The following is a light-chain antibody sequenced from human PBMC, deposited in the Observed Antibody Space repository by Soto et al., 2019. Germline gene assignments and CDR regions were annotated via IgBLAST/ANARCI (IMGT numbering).Light chain of an antibody. J-gene: IGKJ1*01. CDR3: QQYHNWPA. V-gene: IGKV3-20*01. CDR2: GVS. Sequence: ETVLTQSPGTLYFSPGERATLSCRASQSVGNSHVAWYQQRRGLPPRLLIYGVSTRATGIPARFSGSGSGTEFTLTISSVEPEDFAVYYCQQYHNWPAFGQGTKVDIK. CDR1: QSVGNSH.